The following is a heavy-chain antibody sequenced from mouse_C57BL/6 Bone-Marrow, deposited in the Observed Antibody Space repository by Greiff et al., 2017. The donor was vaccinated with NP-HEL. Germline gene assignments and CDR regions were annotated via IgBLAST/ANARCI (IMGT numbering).Heavy chain of an antibody. CDR2: IDPSDSYT. V-gene: IGHV1-59*01. Sequence: QVQLQQPGAELVRPGTSVKLSCKASGYTFTSYWMHWVKQRPGQGLEWIGVIDPSDSYTYYNQKVKGKATLTVDTSSSTAYMQLSSLTSEDSAVYYCARKDYYSNPFAYWGQGTLVTVSA. CDR3: ARKDYYSNPFAY. J-gene: IGHJ3*01. D-gene: IGHD2-5*01. CDR1: GYTFTSYW.